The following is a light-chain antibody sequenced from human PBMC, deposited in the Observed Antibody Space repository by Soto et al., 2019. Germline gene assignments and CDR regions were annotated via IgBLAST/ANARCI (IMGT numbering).Light chain of an antibody. Sequence: QSVLTQPPSGYGSPGQSVTISCTGVSSDIGAYNYVSWYQQHPGKAPKLMIYDVSKRPSGVPDRFSGSKSGNTASLTVSGLQAEDEADYYCSSYGGRSSYIFGTGTKFTVL. J-gene: IGLJ1*01. V-gene: IGLV2-8*01. CDR1: SSDIGAYNY. CDR3: SSYGGRSSYI. CDR2: DVS.